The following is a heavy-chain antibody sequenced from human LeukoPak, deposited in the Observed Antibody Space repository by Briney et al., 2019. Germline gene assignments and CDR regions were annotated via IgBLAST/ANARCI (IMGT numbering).Heavy chain of an antibody. CDR3: ARYTNYYDSSGLDY. CDR1: GFTFSSYG. D-gene: IGHD3-22*01. V-gene: IGHV3-30*02. CDR2: IRYDGSNK. J-gene: IGHJ4*02. Sequence: GGSLRLSCAASGFTFSSYGMHWVRQAPGKGLEWVAFIRYDGSNKYYADSVKGRFTISRDNSKNTLYLQMNSLRAEDTAVYYCARYTNYYDSSGLDYWGQGTLVTVSS.